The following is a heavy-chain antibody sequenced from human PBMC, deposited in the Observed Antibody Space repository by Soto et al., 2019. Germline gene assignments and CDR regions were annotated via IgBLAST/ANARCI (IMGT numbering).Heavy chain of an antibody. J-gene: IGHJ3*02. CDR2: IYHSGST. CDR3: ARDRVGATNASTWYAFDI. D-gene: IGHD1-26*01. CDR1: GGSSSSSNW. Sequence: PSETLSLTCAVSGGSSSSSNWWSWVRQPPGKGLEWIGEIYHSGSTNYNPSLKSRVTISVDKSKNQFSLKLSSVTAADTAVYYCARDRVGATNASTWYAFDIWGQGTMVTVSS. V-gene: IGHV4-4*02.